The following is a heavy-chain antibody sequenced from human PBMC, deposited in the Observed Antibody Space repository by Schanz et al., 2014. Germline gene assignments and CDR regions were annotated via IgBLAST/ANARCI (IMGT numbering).Heavy chain of an antibody. CDR1: GGSISSGAYS. V-gene: IGHV4-30-4*07. D-gene: IGHD4-17*01. Sequence: QVQLQESGPRLVKPSQTLSLTCTVSGGSISSGAYSWSWIRQPPGKRPEWIGYIYSSGSTYYNPSLKSRVSMSIDTSKNQFSLKRSSVTAADTAVYYCARDRGMTTSDYYYGMDVWGKGPRSPSPQ. CDR3: ARDRGMTTSDYYYGMDV. J-gene: IGHJ6*01. CDR2: IYSSGST.